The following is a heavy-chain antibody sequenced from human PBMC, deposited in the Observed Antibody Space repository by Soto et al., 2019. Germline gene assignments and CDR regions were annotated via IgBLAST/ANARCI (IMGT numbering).Heavy chain of an antibody. CDR1: GDTFGSDS. J-gene: IGHJ5*02. V-gene: IGHV1-69*01. Sequence: QVQLVQSGAEVRKPGSSVKVSCQASGDTFGSDSINWVRQAPGQGLEWMGGIIPMLEKPNYAQTLQDRLTITEDESAKTAYMELRNLRSEDTAVYFCARLRRGAFDPWGQGTPVTVSS. CDR3: ARLRRGAFDP. CDR2: IIPMLEKP.